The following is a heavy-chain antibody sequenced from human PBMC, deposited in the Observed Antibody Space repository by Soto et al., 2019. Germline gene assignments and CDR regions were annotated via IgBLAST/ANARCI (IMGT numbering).Heavy chain of an antibody. V-gene: IGHV1-3*01. J-gene: IGHJ3*02. Sequence: ASVKVCCKASGYTFTIYAMHWVRQAPGQRLEWMGWINAGNGNTKYSQKFQGRVTITRDTSASTAYMELSSLRSEDTAVYYCAREALRNNAFDIWGQGTMVTVSS. CDR1: GYTFTIYA. CDR2: INAGNGNT. CDR3: AREALRNNAFDI. D-gene: IGHD4-17*01.